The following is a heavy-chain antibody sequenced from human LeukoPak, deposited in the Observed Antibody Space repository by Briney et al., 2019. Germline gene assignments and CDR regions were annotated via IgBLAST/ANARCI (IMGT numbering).Heavy chain of an antibody. CDR1: GFTFDDYA. J-gene: IGHJ4*02. D-gene: IGHD3-22*01. V-gene: IGHV3-9*01. Sequence: GGFLRLSCAASGFTFDDYAMHWVRQAPGKGLEWVSGINWNSGSIGYADSVKGRFTTSRDNAKNSLYLQMNSLRAEDTALYYCAKGSQVVITSPFDYWGQGTLVTVSS. CDR2: INWNSGSI. CDR3: AKGSQVVITSPFDY.